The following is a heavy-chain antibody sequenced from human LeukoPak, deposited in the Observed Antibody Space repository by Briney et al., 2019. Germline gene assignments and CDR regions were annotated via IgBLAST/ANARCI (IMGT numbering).Heavy chain of an antibody. D-gene: IGHD3-3*01. J-gene: IGHJ5*02. V-gene: IGHV4-59*02. CDR1: GGSVSSYY. CDR2: VYHSGST. CDR3: AGGLFYYTLGRTGWFDP. Sequence: SETLSLTCTVSGGSVSSYYWSWIRQPPGKGLEWIGEVYHSGSTNYNPSLKSRVTMSVDNSKNHFSLQLNSVTAADTAIYYCAGGLFYYTLGRTGWFDPWGKGALVTVSS.